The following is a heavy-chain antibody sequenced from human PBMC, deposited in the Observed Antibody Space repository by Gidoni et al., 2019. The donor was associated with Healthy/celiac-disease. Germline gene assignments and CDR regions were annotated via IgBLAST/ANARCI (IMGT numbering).Heavy chain of an antibody. V-gene: IGHV5-51*01. CDR3: ARRILGTYNYFDP. J-gene: IGHJ5*02. CDR1: GYSFTSYW. CDR2: IYPGDSDT. Sequence: DVQLVQSGAEVKKAGESLKISCKGSGYSFTSYWIGWVRQMPGKGLEWRGIIYPGDSDTRYSPSFEGQVTISADKSISTAYLQWSSLKASDTAMYYCARRILGTYNYFDPWGQGTLVTVSS. D-gene: IGHD1-26*01.